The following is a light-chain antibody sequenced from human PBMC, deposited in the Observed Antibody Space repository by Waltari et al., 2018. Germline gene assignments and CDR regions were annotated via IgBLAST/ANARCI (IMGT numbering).Light chain of an antibody. V-gene: IGKV4-1*01. Sequence: DIVMTQSPASLSVSLGESATINCKSSQRVLYTSNNRNYLAWFHQRPGQPPKMLIYWASTRKSGVPDRFSGAGSGTDFTLTISSLQAEDVGMYYCQQYYSTPWTFGQGTRVEIK. CDR1: QRVLYTSNNRNY. CDR3: QQYYSTPWT. CDR2: WAS. J-gene: IGKJ1*01.